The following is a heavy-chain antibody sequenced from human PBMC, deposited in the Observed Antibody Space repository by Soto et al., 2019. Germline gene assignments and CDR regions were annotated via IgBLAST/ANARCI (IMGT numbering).Heavy chain of an antibody. J-gene: IGHJ3*01. V-gene: IGHV4-34*01. D-gene: IGHD5-12*01. CDR2: INHSGST. CDR1: GGSFSGYY. CDR3: ARAPHSGYDNDAFDV. Sequence: SETLSLTCAVYGGSFSGYYWSWIRQPPGKGLEWIGEINHSGSTNYNPSLKSRVTISVDTSKNQFSLKLSSVTAADTAVYYCARAPHSGYDNDAFDVWGQGTMVTVS.